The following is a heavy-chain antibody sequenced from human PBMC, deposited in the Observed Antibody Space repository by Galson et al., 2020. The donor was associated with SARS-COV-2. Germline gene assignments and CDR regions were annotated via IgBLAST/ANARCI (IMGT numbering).Heavy chain of an antibody. J-gene: IGHJ6*02. CDR1: GFTFSSYG. CDR3: ARDLLPTYGMDV. D-gene: IGHD3-22*01. CDR2: IWYDGSNK. V-gene: IGHV3-30*19. Sequence: GGSLRLSCAASGFTFSSYGMHWVRQAPGKGLEWVAVIWYDGSNKYYADSVKGRFTISRDNSKNTLYLQMNSLRAEDTAVYYCARDLLPTYGMDVWGQGTTVTVSS.